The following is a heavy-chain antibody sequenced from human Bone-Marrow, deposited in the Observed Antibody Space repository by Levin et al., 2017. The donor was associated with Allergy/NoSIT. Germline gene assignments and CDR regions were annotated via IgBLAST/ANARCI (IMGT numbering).Heavy chain of an antibody. CDR2: TNSNDGDT. CDR3: ARDSITAPGLSFAY. Sequence: AASVKVSCKASGYTFTDYYIHWLRQAPGQGLEWVGWTNSNDGDTKYAQKFQGRVTMTRDTSISTAYMELTSLTSDDTAVYYCARDSITAPGLSFAYWGQGTLVTVSS. J-gene: IGHJ4*02. V-gene: IGHV1-2*02. D-gene: IGHD6-13*01. CDR1: GYTFTDYY.